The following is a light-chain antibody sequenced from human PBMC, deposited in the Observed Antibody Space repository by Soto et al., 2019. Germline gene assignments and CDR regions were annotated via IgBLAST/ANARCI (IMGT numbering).Light chain of an antibody. CDR1: NSYLGSFNF. Sequence: QSALTQPASVSGSPGQSITISCTRTNSYLGSFNFVSWYQQHPGKAPKVMIYEVAKRPSGISDRFSGSKSGNTASLTISGLQVEDEADYYCCSDAGTSSYLFGTGTKVTVL. V-gene: IGLV2-23*02. J-gene: IGLJ1*01. CDR2: EVA. CDR3: CSDAGTSSYL.